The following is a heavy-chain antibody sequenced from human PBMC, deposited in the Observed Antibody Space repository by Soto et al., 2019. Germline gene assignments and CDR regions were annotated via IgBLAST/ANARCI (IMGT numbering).Heavy chain of an antibody. Sequence: VGSLRLSCAASGFTFSSYEMNWVRQSPGKGLEWVSYISSSGSTIYYADSVKGRFTISRDNAKNSLYLQMNSLRAEDTAVYYCASYYYDSSGYYWEYWGQGTLVTVSS. D-gene: IGHD3-22*01. J-gene: IGHJ4*02. CDR3: ASYYYDSSGYYWEY. CDR2: ISSSGSTI. V-gene: IGHV3-48*03. CDR1: GFTFSSYE.